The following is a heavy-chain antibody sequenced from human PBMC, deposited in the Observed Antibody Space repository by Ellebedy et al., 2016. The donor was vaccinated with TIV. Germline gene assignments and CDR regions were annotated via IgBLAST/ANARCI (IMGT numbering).Heavy chain of an antibody. D-gene: IGHD2-15*01. CDR3: VRDGRYCSGGTCYSGAES. CDR1: GFTFSGYTFSGYS. J-gene: IGHJ5*02. CDR2: ITTDSSNI. V-gene: IGHV3-48*04. Sequence: GESLKISCAASGFTFSGYTFSGYSMNWVRQAPGKGLEWVSFITTDSSNIYYADSVKGRFTISRDNAKNSLYLQLNSLRAEDTAVYYCVRDGRYCSGGTCYSGAESWGQGTLVTVSS.